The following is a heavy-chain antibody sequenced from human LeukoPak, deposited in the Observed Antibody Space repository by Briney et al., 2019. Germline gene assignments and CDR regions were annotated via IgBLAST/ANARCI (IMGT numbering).Heavy chain of an antibody. J-gene: IGHJ2*01. Sequence: SETLSLTCTVSGGSVSSGRYYWSWIRQPPGKGLEWLGYIYYSGSTKYNPSLKSRVTIPVDTSKNQFSVKLSSVTAADTAVYYCARDVRVPAAAYWYCDLWVRGTLVTVCS. CDR3: ARDVRVPAAAYWYCDL. D-gene: IGHD2-2*01. CDR2: IYYSGST. V-gene: IGHV4-61*01. CDR1: GGSVSSGRYY.